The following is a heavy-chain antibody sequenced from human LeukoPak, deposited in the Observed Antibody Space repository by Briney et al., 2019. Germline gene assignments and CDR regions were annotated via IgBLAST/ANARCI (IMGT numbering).Heavy chain of an antibody. J-gene: IGHJ4*02. V-gene: IGHV4-59*01. Sequence: SETLSLTCTVSGGSISSYYWSWIRQPPGKGLEWIGYIYYSGSTNYNPSLKSRVTISVDTSKNQFSLKLSSVTAADTAVYYCARDSTAGNYDFWSGYFDYWGQGTLVTVSS. D-gene: IGHD3-3*01. CDR1: GGSISSYY. CDR3: ARDSTAGNYDFWSGYFDY. CDR2: IYYSGST.